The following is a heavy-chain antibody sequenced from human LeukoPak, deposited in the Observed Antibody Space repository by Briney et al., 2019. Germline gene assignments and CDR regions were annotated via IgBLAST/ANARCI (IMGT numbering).Heavy chain of an antibody. CDR1: GFTLSTYS. CDR3: ARSRGLDFHYCCYMYI. CDR2: IISNGAKT. V-gene: IGHV3-64*01. D-gene: IGHD2/OR15-2a*01. J-gene: IGHJ6*03. Sequence: RGSLRLSCAASGFTLSTYSMHWVRQAPGKGLEYVSAIISNGAKTYYANSVKGRLTISRDHSKNPLSLQMGSLRAEDMAIYYCARSRGLDFHYCCYMYIWGKGKTGTVSS.